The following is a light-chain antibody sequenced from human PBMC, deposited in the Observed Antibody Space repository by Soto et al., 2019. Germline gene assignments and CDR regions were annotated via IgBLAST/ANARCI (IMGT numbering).Light chain of an antibody. Sequence: QSALTQPASVSGSPGQSITISCTGTSSDVGDYNYVSWYQQHPGKAPKLMIYGVSNRPSGISNPFSGSKSGNTAALTISGLQAEDEADYYCSSFSSSNTRYVFGAGTKLTVL. V-gene: IGLV2-14*01. J-gene: IGLJ1*01. CDR3: SSFSSSNTRYV. CDR1: SSDVGDYNY. CDR2: GVS.